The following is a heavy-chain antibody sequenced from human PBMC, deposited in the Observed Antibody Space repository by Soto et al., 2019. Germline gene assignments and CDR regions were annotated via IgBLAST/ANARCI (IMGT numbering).Heavy chain of an antibody. CDR1: GYTFTKYA. Sequence: QVQLVQSGAEVKKPGASVKVSCKASGYTFTKYAMHWVRQAPGQRLEWMGWINGGNGNTKYSEIFQGRVTITRDTSARTAYRELGSRRSEDTVVYYCARDLWELLGVGYYFDYWGRGTLVTVSS. CDR3: ARDLWELLGVGYYFDY. V-gene: IGHV1-3*01. J-gene: IGHJ4*02. D-gene: IGHD3-10*01. CDR2: INGGNGNT.